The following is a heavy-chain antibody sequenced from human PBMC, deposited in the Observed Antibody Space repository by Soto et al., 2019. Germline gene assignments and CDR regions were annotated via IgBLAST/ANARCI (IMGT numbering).Heavy chain of an antibody. J-gene: IGHJ6*02. D-gene: IGHD3-16*01. Sequence: QLQLQESGPGLVKPSETLSLTCTVSGGSISSSSYYWGWIRQPPGKGLEWIGSIYYSGYTYYNPSLKSRVTLSVDTSKTPFSLKLSSVTAADTAVYYCARHNGPLYVGYYYDMDVWGQGTTVTVSS. CDR3: ARHNGPLYVGYYYDMDV. CDR1: GGSISSSSYY. V-gene: IGHV4-39*01. CDR2: IYYSGYT.